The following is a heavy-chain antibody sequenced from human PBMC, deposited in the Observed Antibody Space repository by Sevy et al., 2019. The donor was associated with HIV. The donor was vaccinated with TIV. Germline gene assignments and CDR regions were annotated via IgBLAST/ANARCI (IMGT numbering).Heavy chain of an antibody. CDR1: GFTFSSYA. CDR2: ISYDGSNK. CDR3: ARDYDSSGYSPAGVDY. V-gene: IGHV3-30-3*01. D-gene: IGHD3-22*01. J-gene: IGHJ4*02. Sequence: GGCLRLSCVASGFTFSSYAMHWVRQAPGKGLEWVAVISYDGSNKYYADAVKGRFTISRDNSKNTLYLQMNSLRAEDTAVYYCARDYDSSGYSPAGVDYWGQGTLVTVSS.